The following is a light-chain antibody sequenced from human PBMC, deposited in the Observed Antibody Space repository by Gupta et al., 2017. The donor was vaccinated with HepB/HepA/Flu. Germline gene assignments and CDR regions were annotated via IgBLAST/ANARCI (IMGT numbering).Light chain of an antibody. V-gene: IGKV2-30*01. CDR2: KVA. Sequence: VELTQSPLSLPVTIGQPASISCTSSRSLVSTDGNTYFDWFHQGPGQSPRRLRYKVAKRDSGVPDRCSGRGAGTDFTLKISRVEAEVLWVYYCMQYTGGPHTFGQGTKLEIK. CDR1: RSLVSTDGNTY. J-gene: IGKJ2*01. CDR3: MQYTGGPHT.